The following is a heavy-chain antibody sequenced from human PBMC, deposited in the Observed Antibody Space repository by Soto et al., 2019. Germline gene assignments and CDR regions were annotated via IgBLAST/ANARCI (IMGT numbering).Heavy chain of an antibody. CDR3: ARFAKEENQKLESWYAFDF. J-gene: IGHJ4*02. V-gene: IGHV4-31*03. CDR1: GGSIRSGGYF. Sequence: VQLQESGPGLVKPSQTLSLTCTVSGGSIRSGGYFWSWVRQQPGKGLEWIGHIYYRGGTSYNPSLESRVAMSVDTSKNEFTLKVNSVTAADTAIYYCARFAKEENQKLESWYAFDFWGRGTLVTVSS. CDR2: IYYRGGT. D-gene: IGHD6-13*01.